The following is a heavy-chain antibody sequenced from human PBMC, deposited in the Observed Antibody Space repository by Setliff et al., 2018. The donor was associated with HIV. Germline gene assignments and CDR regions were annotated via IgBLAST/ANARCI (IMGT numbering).Heavy chain of an antibody. D-gene: IGHD3-10*01. CDR2: IYYSGTT. V-gene: IGHV4-39*01. CDR1: GGFVSGSNYV. J-gene: IGHJ6*03. CDR3: VRTGSSTSWGIYYYYYMDI. Sequence: PSETLSLTCTLAGGFVSGSNYVWGWVRQSPKKGLEWIGSIYYSGTTYYNPTLKSRVSISIDTPKNQFSLKLTSMTAADTAVYYCVRTGSSTSWGIYYYYYMDIWGKGSTVTVSS.